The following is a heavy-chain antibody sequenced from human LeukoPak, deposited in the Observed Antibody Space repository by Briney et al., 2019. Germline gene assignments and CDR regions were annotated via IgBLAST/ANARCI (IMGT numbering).Heavy chain of an antibody. J-gene: IGHJ4*02. Sequence: GSLRLSCATSGFTFSNYGMHWVRQAPGKGLEWVALIYYDGSNKYYADSVKGRFTISRDNSRSTLYLQMNSLRVEDTAVYYCANNFDYWGQGTLVTVSS. CDR1: GFTFSNYG. CDR3: ANNFDY. CDR2: IYYDGSNK. V-gene: IGHV3-33*06.